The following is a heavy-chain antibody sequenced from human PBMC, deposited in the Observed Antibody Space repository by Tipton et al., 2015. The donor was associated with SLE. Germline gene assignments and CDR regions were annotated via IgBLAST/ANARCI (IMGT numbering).Heavy chain of an antibody. J-gene: IGHJ4*02. CDR2: VYYTGST. D-gene: IGHD1-7*01. Sequence: TLSLTCTVSGGSISSYYWSWIRQPPGKGLEWIGYVYYTGSTTYNPSLKSRVTISVDTSKSQFSLKLGSVTAADTAVYYCARGTRGSYDWNYSFDYWGQGTLVTVSS. V-gene: IGHV4-59*01. CDR3: ARGTRGSYDWNYSFDY. CDR1: GGSISSYY.